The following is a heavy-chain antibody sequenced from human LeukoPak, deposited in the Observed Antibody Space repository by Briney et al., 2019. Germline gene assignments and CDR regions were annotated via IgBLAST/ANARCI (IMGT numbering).Heavy chain of an antibody. J-gene: IGHJ3*02. CDR1: GGSFSDYY. V-gene: IGHV4-34*01. D-gene: IGHD3-22*01. Sequence: SETLPLTCAVYGGSFSDYYWSWIRQSPGKGLEWIGEINHSGSTYYNPSLKSRVTISLDTSKSQFSLKLTSVTAADTAVYFCARGPYSYDSSGAFDIWGQGTMVTVSS. CDR2: INHSGST. CDR3: ARGPYSYDSSGAFDI.